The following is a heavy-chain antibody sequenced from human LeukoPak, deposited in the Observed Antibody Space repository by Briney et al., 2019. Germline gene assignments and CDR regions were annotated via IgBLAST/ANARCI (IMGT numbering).Heavy chain of an antibody. J-gene: IGHJ6*02. CDR1: GFTVSSNY. D-gene: IGHD4-17*01. CDR2: ISSSSSCI. Sequence: GGSLRLSCAASGFTVSSNYMTWVRQAPGKGLEWVSSISSSSSCIYYADPVKGRFTISRDNAKNSLYLQMNSLRAEDTAVYYCARAPPSDYGDYGEVGYYYYGMDVWGQGTTVTVSS. V-gene: IGHV3-21*01. CDR3: ARAPPSDYGDYGEVGYYYYGMDV.